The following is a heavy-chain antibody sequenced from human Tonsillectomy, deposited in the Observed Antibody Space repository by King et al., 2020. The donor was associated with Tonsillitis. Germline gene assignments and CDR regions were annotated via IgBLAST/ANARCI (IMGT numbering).Heavy chain of an antibody. V-gene: IGHV3-23*04. D-gene: IGHD3-22*01. CDR3: AKGGVYYDKGDAFDI. Sequence: VQLVESGGGLVQPGGSLRLSCAASGFTFSSYAMTWVRQAPGKGLEWFSGISGNGGGTYYADSVKGRFTISRDNSKNTLYLQMNSLRAEDTAVYYCAKGGVYYDKGDAFDIWGQGTMVTVSS. CDR2: ISGNGGGT. CDR1: GFTFSSYA. J-gene: IGHJ3*02.